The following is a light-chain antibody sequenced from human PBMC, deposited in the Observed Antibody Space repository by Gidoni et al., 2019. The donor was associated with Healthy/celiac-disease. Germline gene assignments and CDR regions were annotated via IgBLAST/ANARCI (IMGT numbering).Light chain of an antibody. CDR3: QQYSSSPPRT. CDR2: GAS. J-gene: IGKJ4*01. CDR1: QSVSSSY. V-gene: IGKV3-20*01. Sequence: DIVLTQSPGTLSLSPGERATLSCRASQSVSSSYLAWYQQKPGQAPRLLIYGASSRATGIPDRFSGSGSGTDFTLTISRLEPEDFAVYYCQQYSSSPPRTFGGGTKVEIK.